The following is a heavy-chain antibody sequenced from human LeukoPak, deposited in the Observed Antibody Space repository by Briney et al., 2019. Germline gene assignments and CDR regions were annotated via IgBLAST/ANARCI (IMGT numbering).Heavy chain of an antibody. CDR3: ARGTYSSGLHDY. D-gene: IGHD6-25*01. J-gene: IGHJ4*02. CDR1: GYTFTRYD. Sequence: ASVKVSCKASGYTFTRYDINWVRQATGQGLEWMGWMNPNSGNTGYAQKFQGRVTMTRNSSISTAYMELSSLRSEDTAVYYCARGTYSSGLHDYWGQGTLVTVSS. V-gene: IGHV1-8*01. CDR2: MNPNSGNT.